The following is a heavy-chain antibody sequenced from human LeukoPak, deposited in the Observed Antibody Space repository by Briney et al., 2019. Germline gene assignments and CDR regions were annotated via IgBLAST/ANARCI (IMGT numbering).Heavy chain of an antibody. CDR1: GGSISSYY. Sequence: SETLSLTCTVPGGSISSYYWSWIRQLPGKGLEWIGYIYYSGSTNYNPSLKSRVTISVDTSKNQFSLKLSSVTAADTAVYYCARAMYSSSWYSAFDIWGQGTMVTVSS. V-gene: IGHV4-59*01. J-gene: IGHJ3*02. D-gene: IGHD6-13*01. CDR2: IYYSGST. CDR3: ARAMYSSSWYSAFDI.